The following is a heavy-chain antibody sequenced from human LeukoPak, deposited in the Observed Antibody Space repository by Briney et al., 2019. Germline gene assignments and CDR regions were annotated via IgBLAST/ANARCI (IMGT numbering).Heavy chain of an antibody. J-gene: IGHJ4*02. Sequence: GGSLRLSCAASGFTFSSYSMNWVRQAPGKGLEWVSYISSSSSTIYYADSVKGRFTISRDNAKNSLYLQMNSLRAEDTAVYYCAREGTNRYDYVWGSYRFFDYWGQGTLVTVSS. CDR2: ISSSSSTI. CDR3: AREGTNRYDYVWGSYRFFDY. D-gene: IGHD3-16*02. CDR1: GFTFSSYS. V-gene: IGHV3-48*04.